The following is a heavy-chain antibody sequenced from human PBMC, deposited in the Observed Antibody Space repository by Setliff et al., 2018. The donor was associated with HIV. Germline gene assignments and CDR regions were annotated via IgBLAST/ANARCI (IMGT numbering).Heavy chain of an antibody. CDR3: TSIGRDMVRGVIPDY. V-gene: IGHV3-48*03. D-gene: IGHD3-10*01. CDR2: ISSSGSTI. CDR1: GFTFSSYE. J-gene: IGHJ4*02. Sequence: GGSLRLSCAASGFTFSSYEMNWVRQAPGKGLEWVSYISSSGSTIYYADSVKGRFTISRDNAKNSLYLQMNSLRAEDTAVYYCTSIGRDMVRGVIPDYWGQGTLVTVSS.